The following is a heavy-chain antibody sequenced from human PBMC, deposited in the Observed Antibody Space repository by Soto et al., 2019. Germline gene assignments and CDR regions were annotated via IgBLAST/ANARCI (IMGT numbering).Heavy chain of an antibody. J-gene: IGHJ5*02. Sequence: QVQLVQSGAEVKKPGSSVKVSCKASGGTFNNYVVNWVRQAPGQGLEWMGGILPIFATANYAQKFQGRVTITADKSTSTAYMELSSLRSDDTAVYYCASHDPGARFDPWGQGTLVIVSS. D-gene: IGHD1-1*01. CDR3: ASHDPGARFDP. CDR1: GGTFNNYV. CDR2: ILPIFATA. V-gene: IGHV1-69*06.